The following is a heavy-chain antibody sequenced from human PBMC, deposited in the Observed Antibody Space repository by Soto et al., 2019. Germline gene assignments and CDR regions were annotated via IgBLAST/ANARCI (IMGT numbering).Heavy chain of an antibody. CDR2: TSYRSKWYN. CDR1: GDSVSSNGAA. V-gene: IGHV6-1*01. J-gene: IGHJ6*02. Sequence: PSQTLSLTCALSGDSVSSNGAAWNWIRQSPSRGLEWLGRTSYRSKWYNDYAVSVKSRITINPDTSKKQFSLQLKSMTPEDTTLYFCARGGCAHLFIHYCDAMDVWGQGTTVTVSS. CDR3: ARGGCAHLFIHYCDAMDV. D-gene: IGHD4-17*01.